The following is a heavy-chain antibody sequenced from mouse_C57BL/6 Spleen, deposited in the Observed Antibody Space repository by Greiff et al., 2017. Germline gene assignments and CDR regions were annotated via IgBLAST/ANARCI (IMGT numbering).Heavy chain of an antibody. CDR3: ARELTGTSAY. J-gene: IGHJ3*01. Sequence: EVQLQQSGPELVKPGASVKISCKASGYTFTDYYMNWVKQSHGKSLEWIGDINPNNGGTSYNQKFKGKATLTVDKSSSTAYMELRSLTSEDSAVYYCARELTGTSAYWGQGTLVTVSA. CDR2: INPNNGGT. D-gene: IGHD4-1*01. V-gene: IGHV1-26*01. CDR1: GYTFTDYY.